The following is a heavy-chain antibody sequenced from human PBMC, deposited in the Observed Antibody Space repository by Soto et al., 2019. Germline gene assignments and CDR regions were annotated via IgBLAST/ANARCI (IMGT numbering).Heavy chain of an antibody. CDR2: IYYSGST. CDR1: GGSISSGGYY. J-gene: IGHJ4*02. Sequence: QVQLQESGPGLVKPSQTLSLTCTVSGGSISSGGYYWSWIRQHPGKGLEWIGYIYYSGSTYYTPSLKSRVTISVDTSKNQFSLKLSSVTAADTAVYYCARVPHDYGDLTEYYFDYWGQGTLVTVSS. V-gene: IGHV4-31*03. D-gene: IGHD4-17*01. CDR3: ARVPHDYGDLTEYYFDY.